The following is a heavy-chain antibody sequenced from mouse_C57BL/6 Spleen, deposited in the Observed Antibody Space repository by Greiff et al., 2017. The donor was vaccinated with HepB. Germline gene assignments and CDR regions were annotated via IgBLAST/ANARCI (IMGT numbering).Heavy chain of an antibody. V-gene: IGHV5-4*01. Sequence: EVKLMESGGGLVKPGGSLKLSCAASGFTFSSYAMSWVRQTPEKRLEWVATISDGGSYTYYPDNVKGRFTISRDNAKYNLYLQMSHLKSEDTAMYYCARDRGGNYWYFDVWGTGTTVTVSS. CDR1: GFTFSSYA. CDR3: ARDRGGNYWYFDV. CDR2: ISDGGSYT. J-gene: IGHJ1*03.